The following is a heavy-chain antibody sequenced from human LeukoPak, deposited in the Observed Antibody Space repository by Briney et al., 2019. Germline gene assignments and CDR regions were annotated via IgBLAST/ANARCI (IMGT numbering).Heavy chain of an antibody. CDR2: IYYRGSS. J-gene: IGHJ4*02. Sequence: SETLSLTRTLSGGSISSHYWSCIRPPPRKVLEWIGYIYYRGSSNYNPSLKSRVTISVDTSKSQFSLKLSSVTGADTAVYYCARDVEYWGQGTLGTVSS. CDR3: ARDVEY. V-gene: IGHV4-59*11. CDR1: GGSISSHY.